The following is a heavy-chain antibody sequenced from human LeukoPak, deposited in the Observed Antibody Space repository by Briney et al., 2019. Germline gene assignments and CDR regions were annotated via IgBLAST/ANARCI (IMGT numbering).Heavy chain of an antibody. Sequence: GGSLRLSCAASGFTFSRYWMNWVRQAPGKGLGWVANIKQDGSEKYYVDSVKGRFTISRDNAKNSLYLQMNSLRAEDTAVYYCARDLEGHICYFDYWGQGTLVTVSS. D-gene: IGHD2-21*01. J-gene: IGHJ4*02. CDR2: IKQDGSEK. V-gene: IGHV3-7*01. CDR3: ARDLEGHICYFDY. CDR1: GFTFSRYW.